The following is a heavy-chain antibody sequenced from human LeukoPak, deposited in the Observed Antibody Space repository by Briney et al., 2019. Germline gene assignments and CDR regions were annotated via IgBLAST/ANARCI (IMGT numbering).Heavy chain of an antibody. J-gene: IGHJ5*02. V-gene: IGHV3-30*04. CDR3: ARGDTRRLGDYGDFRFDP. Sequence: GRSLRLSCAASGFTFSSYAMHWVRQAPGKGLEWVAVISYDGSNKYYADSVKGRFTISRDNSKNTLYLQMNSLRAEDTAVYYCARGDTRRLGDYGDFRFDPWGQGTLVTVSS. CDR2: ISYDGSNK. D-gene: IGHD4-17*01. CDR1: GFTFSSYA.